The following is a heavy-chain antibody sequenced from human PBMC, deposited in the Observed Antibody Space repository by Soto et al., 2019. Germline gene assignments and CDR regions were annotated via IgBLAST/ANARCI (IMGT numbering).Heavy chain of an antibody. Sequence: ETLSLTCTVSGGCVSSGSYYWSWIRQPPGKGLEWIGYIYYSGSTNYNPSLKSRVTISVDTSKNQFSLKLSSVTAADTAVYYCARAPWNEDFCSGYYSDYYYGMEVWGQGTTVTVSS. J-gene: IGHJ6*02. CDR2: IYYSGST. V-gene: IGHV4-61*01. CDR1: GGCVSSGSYY. D-gene: IGHD3-3*01. CDR3: ARAPWNEDFCSGYYSDYYYGMEV.